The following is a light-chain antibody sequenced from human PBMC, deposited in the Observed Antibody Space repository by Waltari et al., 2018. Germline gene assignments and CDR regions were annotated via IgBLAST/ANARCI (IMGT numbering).Light chain of an antibody. J-gene: IGKJ1*01. V-gene: IGKV4-1*01. CDR3: QQSYSTPLT. CDR2: WAS. Sequence: DIVMTQSPDSLAVSLGERATINCKSSQTVLYRDNNKNYLTWYQQKPGQPPKLLFSWASIRESGVPDRLSASGSGTDFTLTISSLQSEDFATYYCQQSYSTPLTFGQGTKVEIK. CDR1: QTVLYRDNNKNY.